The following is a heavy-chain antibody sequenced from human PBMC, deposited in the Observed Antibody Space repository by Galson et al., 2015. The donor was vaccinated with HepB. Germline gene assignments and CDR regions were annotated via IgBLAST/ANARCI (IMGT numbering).Heavy chain of an antibody. J-gene: IGHJ4*02. V-gene: IGHV1-24*01. CDR2: FDPEDGET. Sequence: SVKVSCKVSGYTLTELSMHWVRQAPGKGLEWMGGFDPEDGETIYAQKFQGRVTMTEDTSTDTAYMELSSLRSEDTAVYYCATRPTWRGSGTQPFDYWGQGTLVTVSS. CDR1: GYTLTELS. D-gene: IGHD3-10*01. CDR3: ATRPTWRGSGTQPFDY.